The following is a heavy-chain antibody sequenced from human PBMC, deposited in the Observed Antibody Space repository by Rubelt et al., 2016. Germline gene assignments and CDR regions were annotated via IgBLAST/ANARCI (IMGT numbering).Heavy chain of an antibody. J-gene: IGHJ4*02. V-gene: IGHV3-66*01. D-gene: IGHD6-13*01. CDR3: AKDRVGSWFSLDY. CDR1: GFTVNSTY. CDR2: IYSGGST. Sequence: SRGGLVQPGGSLRLSCAASGFTVNSTYMSWVRQAPGKGLEWVSVIYSGGSTYYADSVKGRFTTSRDKSKKSLYLQMNSLRAEDTAVYYCAKDRVGSWFSLDYWGQGTLVTVST.